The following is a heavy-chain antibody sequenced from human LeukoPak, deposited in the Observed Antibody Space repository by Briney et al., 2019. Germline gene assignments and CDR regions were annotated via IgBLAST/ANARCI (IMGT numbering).Heavy chain of an antibody. V-gene: IGHV3-53*01. D-gene: IGHD2-2*01. CDR2: IYSGGST. CDR3: ARGCSSTSCYGFDY. Sequence: GGSLRLSCAASGFTVSSKYMSWVRQAPGKGLEWVSVIYSGGSTYYADSVKGRFSISRGNSKNTLYLQMNSLRAEDTAVYYCARGCSSTSCYGFDYWGQGTLVTVSS. J-gene: IGHJ4*02. CDR1: GFTVSSKY.